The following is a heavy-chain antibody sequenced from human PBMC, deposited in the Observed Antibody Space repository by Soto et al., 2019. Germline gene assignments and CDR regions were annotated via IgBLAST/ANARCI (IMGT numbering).Heavy chain of an antibody. CDR3: AREIDGYYGMDV. CDR1: GGTFSTDS. J-gene: IGHJ6*02. V-gene: IGHV1-69*12. CDR2: VIPMFGTA. Sequence: QVQLVQSGAEVKKPGSSVKVSCKASGGTFSTDSISWVRQAPGQGLEWMGGVIPMFGTANNAQKSQGRGTITADESKSTDDRELSSLRSEDTAVYFCAREIDGYYGMDVWGQGTTVTVAS.